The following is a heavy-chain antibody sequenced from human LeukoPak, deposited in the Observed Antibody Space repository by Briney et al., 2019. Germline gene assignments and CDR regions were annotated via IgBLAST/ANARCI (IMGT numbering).Heavy chain of an antibody. CDR3: AKGGSGPYCTSASCYNF. D-gene: IGHD2-2*02. CDR2: IGSNAITI. Sequence: PGGSLRLSCAASGFPFTSYAMTWVRQAPGKGLEWVSSIGSNAITIYYADSVKGRFTISRDNSKNTLFLQMTSLRAEDTAIYYCAKGGSGPYCTSASCYNFWGQGTLVTVSS. CDR1: GFPFTSYA. V-gene: IGHV3-23*01. J-gene: IGHJ4*02.